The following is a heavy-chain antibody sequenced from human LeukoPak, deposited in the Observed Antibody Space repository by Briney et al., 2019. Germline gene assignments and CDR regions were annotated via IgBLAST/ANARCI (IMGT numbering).Heavy chain of an antibody. CDR1: GFAFSSYW. CDR2: INRDGSST. Sequence: GGSLRLSCVASGFAFSSYWMHWVRQAPGKGLVWVSRINRDGSSTGYADSVKGRFTISRDNSKNTLYLQMNSLRAEDTAVYYCAKDIAAAGNLGAYYYYYYGMDVWGHGTTVTVSS. CDR3: AKDIAAAGNLGAYYYYYYGMDV. J-gene: IGHJ6*02. V-gene: IGHV3-74*01. D-gene: IGHD6-13*01.